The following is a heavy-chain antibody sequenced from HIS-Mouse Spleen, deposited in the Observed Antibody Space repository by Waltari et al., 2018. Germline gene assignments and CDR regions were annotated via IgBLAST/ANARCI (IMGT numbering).Heavy chain of an antibody. J-gene: IGHJ4*02. Sequence: QVQLQQWGAGLLKPSETLSLTCAVYGGSFSGYYWSWIRQPPGKGLGWVGEINHSGSPKYNPSLKSRVTISVDTSKNQFSLKLSSVTAADTAVYYCARAPPLPGYWGQGTLVTVSS. V-gene: IGHV4-34*01. CDR2: INHSGSP. CDR1: GGSFSGYY. CDR3: ARAPPLPGY.